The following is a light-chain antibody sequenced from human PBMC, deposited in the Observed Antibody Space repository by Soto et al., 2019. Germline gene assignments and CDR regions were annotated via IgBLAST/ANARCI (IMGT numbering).Light chain of an antibody. CDR3: QQDGSSPT. J-gene: IGKJ1*01. V-gene: IGKV3-20*01. Sequence: EIVLTQSPGTLSLSPGERATLSCRASQSVNSNYLTWYQQKPGQAPRLLIYGASSRATGIPDRFSGSGSGTDLTLTISRLEPEDFAVYYCQQDGSSPTFGQGTKVEIK. CDR2: GAS. CDR1: QSVNSNY.